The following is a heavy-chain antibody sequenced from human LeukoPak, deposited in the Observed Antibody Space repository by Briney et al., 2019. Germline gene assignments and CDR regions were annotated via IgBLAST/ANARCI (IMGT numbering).Heavy chain of an antibody. CDR1: GFTFSSYS. CDR3: ARDDGSGIDY. D-gene: IGHD3-10*01. V-gene: IGHV3-21*01. CDR2: ISSSSSYI. J-gene: IGHJ4*02. Sequence: GGSLRLSCAASGFTFSSYSMNWVRQAPGKGLEWVSSISSSSSYIYYADSVKGRFTISRDYAKNSLYLQMNSLRAEDTAVYYCARDDGSGIDYWGQGTLVTVSS.